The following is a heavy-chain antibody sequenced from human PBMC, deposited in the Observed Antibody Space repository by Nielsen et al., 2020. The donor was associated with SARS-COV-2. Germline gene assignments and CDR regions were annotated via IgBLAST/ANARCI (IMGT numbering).Heavy chain of an antibody. V-gene: IGHV1-18*01. CDR2: ISPYNNNK. D-gene: IGHD3-9*01. CDR3: ARVPSDYDTLTGYYKGGWFDS. J-gene: IGHJ5*01. Sequence: WVRQATGQGLEWLGWISPYNNNKNFAQRLQGRVTMTTDTSTSTAYMELRSLRSDDTALYYCARVPSDYDTLTGYYKGGWFDSWGQGTLVTVSS.